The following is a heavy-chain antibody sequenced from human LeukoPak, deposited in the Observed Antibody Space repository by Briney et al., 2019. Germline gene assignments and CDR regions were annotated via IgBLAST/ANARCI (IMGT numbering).Heavy chain of an antibody. CDR1: GYSFTTYW. CDR3: ARWEVGATSHLGAFDI. D-gene: IGHD1-26*01. J-gene: IGHJ3*02. Sequence: GESLKISCKASGYSFTTYWIGWVRQVPGKGLEWVGIIYPADSTAKYSPSFQGQVTISVDKSISTAYLQWSSLKASDTAMYYCARWEVGATSHLGAFDIWGQGTMVTVSS. CDR2: IYPADSTA. V-gene: IGHV5-51*01.